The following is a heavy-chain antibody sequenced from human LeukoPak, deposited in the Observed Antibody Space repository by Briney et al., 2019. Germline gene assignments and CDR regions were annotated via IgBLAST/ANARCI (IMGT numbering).Heavy chain of an antibody. J-gene: IGHJ6*02. V-gene: IGHV4-34*01. CDR2: INHSGST. CDR3: ARGWYAQVDYGMDV. CDR1: GGSFSGYY. D-gene: IGHD6-13*01. Sequence: SSETLSLTCAVYGGSFSGYYWSWIRQPPGKGLEWIGEINHSGSTNYNPSLKSRVTISVDTSKNQFSLKLSSVTAADTAVYYCARGWYAQVDYGMDVWGQGTTVTVSS.